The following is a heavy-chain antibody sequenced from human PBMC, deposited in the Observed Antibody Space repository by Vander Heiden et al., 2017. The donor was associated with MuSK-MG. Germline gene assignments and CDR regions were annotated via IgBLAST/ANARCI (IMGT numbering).Heavy chain of an antibody. V-gene: IGHV1-2*02. CDR1: GYSFNGFY. CDR3: AKWSIGVAAAFDY. J-gene: IGHJ4*02. CDR2: INPRSGGT. D-gene: IGHD6-13*01. Sequence: QVQLVQSGAAVRKPGASVKVSCKSSGYSFNGFYLHWVRQFPGQGLEWMGWINPRSGGTNYAQKFQGRVTMTRDSSISTGYMELSRLRSDDTAVYYCAKWSIGVAAAFDYWGQGTLVTVSS.